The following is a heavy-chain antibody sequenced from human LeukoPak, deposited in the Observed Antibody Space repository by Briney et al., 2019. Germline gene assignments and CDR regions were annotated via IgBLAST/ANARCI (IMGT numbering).Heavy chain of an antibody. Sequence: GASVKVSCKASGYTFTSYGISWVRQAPGQGLQWMGWMSAYNGNTNYAQKLQGRVTMTTDTSTSTAYMELRSLRSDDTAVYYCARAVITFGGVIVYFDYWGQGTLVTVSS. D-gene: IGHD3-16*02. CDR1: GYTFTSYG. J-gene: IGHJ4*02. CDR3: ARAVITFGGVIVYFDY. CDR2: MSAYNGNT. V-gene: IGHV1-18*01.